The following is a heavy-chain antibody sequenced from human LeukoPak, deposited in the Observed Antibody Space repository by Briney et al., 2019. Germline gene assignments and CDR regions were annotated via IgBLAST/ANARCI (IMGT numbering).Heavy chain of an antibody. D-gene: IGHD6-19*01. Sequence: GSLRLSCAASGFTVSTYYMGWVRQAPGKGLEWVSVIFNTDTTQYAHSVKGRFTISRDNSKNTLYLQMNSLRADDTAMYYCARSEQWLAWNYWGQGTLVTVPS. V-gene: IGHV3-53*01. CDR1: GFTVSTYY. CDR2: IFNTDTT. CDR3: ARSEQWLAWNY. J-gene: IGHJ1*01.